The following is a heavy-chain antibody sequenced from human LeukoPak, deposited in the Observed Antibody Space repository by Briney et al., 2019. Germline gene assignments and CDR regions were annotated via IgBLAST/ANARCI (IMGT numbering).Heavy chain of an antibody. CDR2: INHSGST. V-gene: IGHV4-34*01. J-gene: IGHJ6*02. CDR1: GGSFSGYY. CDR3: ARVRAAAGTLGYYYYYGMDV. D-gene: IGHD6-13*01. Sequence: SETLSLTCAVYGGSFSGYYWSWIRQPPGKGLEWIGEINHSGSTNYNPSLKSRVTISVDTSKNQFSLKLSSVTAADTAVYHCARVRAAAGTLGYYYYYGMDVWGQGTTVTVSS.